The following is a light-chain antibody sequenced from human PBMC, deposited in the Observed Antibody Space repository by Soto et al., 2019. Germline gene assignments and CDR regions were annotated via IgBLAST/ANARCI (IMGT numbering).Light chain of an antibody. J-gene: IGKJ1*01. Sequence: DIQMTQSPSTLSASVGDRVTITCRASQSISSWLAWYQQKPGKAPKLLIYDASSLESGVPSRFSGSGSGTEFTLTIGRLQPDDFATYYCQQYNSYWTFGQGTKVEIK. CDR1: QSISSW. CDR3: QQYNSYWT. CDR2: DAS. V-gene: IGKV1-5*01.